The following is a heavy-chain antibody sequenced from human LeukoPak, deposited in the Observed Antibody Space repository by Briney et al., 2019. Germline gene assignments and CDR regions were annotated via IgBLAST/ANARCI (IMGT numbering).Heavy chain of an antibody. CDR2: ISNSGST. D-gene: IGHD1-26*01. J-gene: IGHJ4*02. CDR3: ATTTIRLGY. V-gene: IGHV4-39*07. CDR1: GGSISSSSYY. Sequence: SETLSLTCTVSGGSISSSSYYWVWIRQPPGKGLEWIGSISNSGSTYYNPSLKSRVTISVDTSNNQFSLKLTSVTAADTAVYYCATTTIRLGYWGQGTLVTVSS.